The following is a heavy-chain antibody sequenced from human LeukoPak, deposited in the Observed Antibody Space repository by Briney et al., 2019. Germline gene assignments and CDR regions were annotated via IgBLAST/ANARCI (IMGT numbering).Heavy chain of an antibody. J-gene: IGHJ6*03. CDR3: ARSPRDYCSSTSCYTDYYYYMDV. D-gene: IGHD2-2*02. V-gene: IGHV5-51*01. CDR2: IYPGDSDT. CDR1: GYSFTSYW. Sequence: GESLKISCKGSGYSFTSYWIGWVRQMPGKGLEWMGVIYPGDSDTRYSPSFQGQVTISADKSISTAYLQWSSLKASDTAMYYCARSPRDYCSSTSCYTDYYYYMDVWGKGTTVTVSS.